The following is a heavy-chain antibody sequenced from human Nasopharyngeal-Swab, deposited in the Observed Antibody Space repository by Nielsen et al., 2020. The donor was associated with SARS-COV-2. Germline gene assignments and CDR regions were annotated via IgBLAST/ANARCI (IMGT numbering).Heavy chain of an antibody. J-gene: IGHJ4*02. CDR3: ASIGGLDY. CDR2: INSDGSST. V-gene: IGHV3-74*01. Sequence: WIRQPPGKGLVWVSRINSDGSSTSYADSVKGRFTISRDNAKNTLYLQMNSLRAEDTAVYYCASIGGLDYWGQGTLVIVSS. D-gene: IGHD3-16*02.